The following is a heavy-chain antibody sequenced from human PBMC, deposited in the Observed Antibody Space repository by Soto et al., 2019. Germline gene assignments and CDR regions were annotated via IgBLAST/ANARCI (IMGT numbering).Heavy chain of an antibody. CDR2: ISGSGETT. Sequence: GGSLRLSCAASGFSFSTYAMTWVRQAPGKGLEWVSVISGSGETTYDADSVKGRFTISRDNSKNTLYLQMNSLRAEDTAVYYCAKDKGQLPLGAFDIWGQGTMVTVSS. J-gene: IGHJ3*02. CDR3: AKDKGQLPLGAFDI. D-gene: IGHD2-2*01. CDR1: GFSFSTYA. V-gene: IGHV3-23*01.